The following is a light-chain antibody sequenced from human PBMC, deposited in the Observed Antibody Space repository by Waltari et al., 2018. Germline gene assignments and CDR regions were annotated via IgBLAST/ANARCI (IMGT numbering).Light chain of an antibody. J-gene: IGKJ2*01. CDR3: QQRSSWTPHT. CDR1: QSVGTS. Sequence: DIVLTQSPATLSLSPGETATLSCRASQSVGTSLACYQQKPGQAPRLLIYDASSRATGIPARFRGSGSGTDFTLTISSLEAEDFAVYYCQQRSSWTPHTFGQGARLEIK. CDR2: DAS. V-gene: IGKV3-11*01.